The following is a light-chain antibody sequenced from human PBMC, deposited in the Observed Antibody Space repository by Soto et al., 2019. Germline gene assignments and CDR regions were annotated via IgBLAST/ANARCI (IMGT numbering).Light chain of an antibody. Sequence: EIVLTQSPATLSLSPGERATLSCRASQNVRNYLSWYQQKPCLAPRLLIYDTSTRATGIPARFSGSGSGTDYTLTISSLEPEDFAVYYCQQRSSWPLTFGGGTKVEIK. J-gene: IGKJ4*01. CDR3: QQRSSWPLT. V-gene: IGKV3-11*01. CDR2: DTS. CDR1: QNVRNY.